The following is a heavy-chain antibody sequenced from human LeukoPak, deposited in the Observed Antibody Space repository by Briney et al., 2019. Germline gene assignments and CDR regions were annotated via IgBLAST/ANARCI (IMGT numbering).Heavy chain of an antibody. D-gene: IGHD3-22*01. CDR3: ARSPRVVVVITTSVGNWFDP. J-gene: IGHJ5*02. CDR2: INPSGGSK. V-gene: IGHV1-46*01. CDR1: GYTFTSYY. Sequence: ASVKVSCKAFGYTFTSYYMHWVRQAPGQGLEWMGIINPSGGSKSYAQKFQGRVTITTDESTSTAYMELRSLRSDDTAVYYCARSPRVVVVITTSVGNWFDPWGQGTLVTVSS.